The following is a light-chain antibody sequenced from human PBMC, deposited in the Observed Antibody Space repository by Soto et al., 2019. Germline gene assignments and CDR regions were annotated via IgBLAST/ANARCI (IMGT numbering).Light chain of an antibody. J-gene: IGKJ4*01. CDR3: MQALQTPT. CDR1: QSLLHRNGYNY. Sequence: DIVMTQSPLSLPVTPGEPASISCRSSQSLLHRNGYNYLDWYLQKPGQSPQLLIYLGSNRASGVPGRFSGSGSGTDFTLKISRVEAEDVGVYYCMQALQTPTFGGGTKVEIK. CDR2: LGS. V-gene: IGKV2-28*01.